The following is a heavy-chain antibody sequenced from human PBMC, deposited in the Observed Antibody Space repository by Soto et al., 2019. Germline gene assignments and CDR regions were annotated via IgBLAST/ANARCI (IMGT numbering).Heavy chain of an antibody. CDR1: GYSFTSYW. D-gene: IGHD2-15*01. J-gene: IGHJ3*02. CDR2: IYPGDSDT. Sequence: GESLKISCKGSGYSFTSYWIGWVRQMPGKGLEWMGIIYPGDSDTRYSPSFQGQVTISADQSISTAYLQWSSLKASDTAMYYCATRLGYCSGGSCYLSAFDIWGQGTMVTVSS. CDR3: ATRLGYCSGGSCYLSAFDI. V-gene: IGHV5-51*01.